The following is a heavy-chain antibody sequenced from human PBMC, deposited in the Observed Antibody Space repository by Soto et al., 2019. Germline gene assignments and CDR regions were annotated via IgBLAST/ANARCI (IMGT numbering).Heavy chain of an antibody. V-gene: IGHV4-31*01. CDR2: IYYSGST. D-gene: IGHD3-9*01. Sequence: QVQLQESGPGLVKPSQTLSLTCTVSGGSISSGGYYWSWIRQHPGKGLEWIGYIYYSGSTYYNPSLKSPFTISVDTSKNQFSLKLRSVTAADTAVYYCASGSLETYFDDAYGMDVWGQGTTVTVSS. CDR3: ASGSLETYFDDAYGMDV. CDR1: GGSISSGGYY. J-gene: IGHJ6*02.